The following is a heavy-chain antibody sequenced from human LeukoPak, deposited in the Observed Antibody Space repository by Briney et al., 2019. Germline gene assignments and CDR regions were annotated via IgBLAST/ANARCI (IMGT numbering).Heavy chain of an antibody. J-gene: IGHJ4*02. D-gene: IGHD6-19*01. V-gene: IGHV3-7*01. CDR3: ARDPSVAVAGTSFDY. CDR1: GFTFSRYW. Sequence: PGGSLRLSCAASGFTFSRYWMSWVRQTPGKGLEWVANIKEDGSETYYVDSMKGRFTISRDNAKNSLYLQMNSLRAEDTAIYYCARDPSVAVAGTSFDYWGQGTLVSVSS. CDR2: IKEDGSET.